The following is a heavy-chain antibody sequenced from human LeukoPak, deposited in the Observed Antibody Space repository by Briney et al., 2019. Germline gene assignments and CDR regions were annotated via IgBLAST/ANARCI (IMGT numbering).Heavy chain of an antibody. CDR1: GFTFSSYA. V-gene: IGHV3-23*01. J-gene: IGHJ4*02. CDR3: AKRIQSAMAMGY. D-gene: IGHD5-18*01. CDR2: ISGSGGST. Sequence: GGSLRLPCAASGFTFSSYAMHWVRQAPGKGLEWVSDISGSGGSTYYADSVKGRFTISRDNSKNTMYLQMNSLRAEDTAVYYCAKRIQSAMAMGYWGQGTLVTVSS.